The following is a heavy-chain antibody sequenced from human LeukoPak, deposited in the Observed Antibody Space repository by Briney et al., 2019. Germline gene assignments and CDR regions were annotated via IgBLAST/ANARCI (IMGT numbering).Heavy chain of an antibody. CDR3: AKRAAYSRSSLVLPFDAFDL. Sequence: GGSLRLSCAASGFTFSSYEMNWVRQAPGKGLEWVSVSSGSGTHTYYAASVKGRFTISRDNSNNTLYLQMNSLRAEDTAVYYCAKRAAYSRSSLVLPFDAFDLWGQGTMVTVSS. CDR1: GFTFSSYE. V-gene: IGHV3-23*01. D-gene: IGHD6-6*01. J-gene: IGHJ3*01. CDR2: SSGSGTHT.